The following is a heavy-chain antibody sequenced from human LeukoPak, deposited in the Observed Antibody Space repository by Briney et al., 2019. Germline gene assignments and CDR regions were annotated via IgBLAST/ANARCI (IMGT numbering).Heavy chain of an antibody. J-gene: IGHJ6*03. D-gene: IGHD2-2*01. Sequence: GGTLRLSCAASGFTFSSYEMNWVRQAPGKGLEWVSYISSSGSTIYYADSVKGRFTISRDNAKNSLYLQMNGLRAEDTAVYYCARSAVVPAAMSDYYYYYYMDVWGKGTTVTISS. CDR3: ARSAVVPAAMSDYYYYYYMDV. CDR1: GFTFSSYE. CDR2: ISSSGSTI. V-gene: IGHV3-48*03.